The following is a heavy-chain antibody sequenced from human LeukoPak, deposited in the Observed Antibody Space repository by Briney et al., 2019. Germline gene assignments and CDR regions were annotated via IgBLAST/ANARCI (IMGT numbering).Heavy chain of an antibody. D-gene: IGHD3-16*01. J-gene: IGHJ4*02. V-gene: IGHV1-2*02. CDR3: ARGYYDYVWGSFDY. CDR1: GYTFTGYY. CDR2: INPNSGGT. Sequence: GASVKVSCKASGYTFTGYYMHWVRQAPGQGLEWMGWINPNSGGTNYAQKFQGRVTMTRDTSISTAYMELSRLRSDDTAVYYCARGYYDYVWGSFDYWGQGTLVTVSS.